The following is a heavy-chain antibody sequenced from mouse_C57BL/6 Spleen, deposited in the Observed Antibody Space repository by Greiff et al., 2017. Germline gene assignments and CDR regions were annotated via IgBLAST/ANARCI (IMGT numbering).Heavy chain of an antibody. CDR3: ARDWEGY. Sequence: QVQLQQPGAELVRPGSSVKLSCKASGYTFTSSWMHWVKQRPIQGLEWIGNIDPSDSETPYNQKFKDKATLTVDKSSSTADMQLSSLTSEDSAVYYCARDWEGYWGQGTTLTVSS. V-gene: IGHV1-52*01. CDR2: IDPSDSET. CDR1: GYTFTSSW. J-gene: IGHJ2*01. D-gene: IGHD4-1*01.